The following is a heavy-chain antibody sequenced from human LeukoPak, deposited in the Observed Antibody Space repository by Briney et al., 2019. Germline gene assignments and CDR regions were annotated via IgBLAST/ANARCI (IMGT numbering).Heavy chain of an antibody. CDR3: AQQVGYCSSGSCYFTY. Sequence: GGSLRLSCAASGFTFSRCWMTWVRQAPGKGPEWVSAISNTGGSTYYADSVKGRFTISRDKSKNTLSLQMNSLRAEDTAVYYCAQQVGYCSSGSCYFTYWGQGTLVTVSS. V-gene: IGHV3-23*01. D-gene: IGHD2-15*01. J-gene: IGHJ1*01. CDR2: ISNTGGST. CDR1: GFTFSRCW.